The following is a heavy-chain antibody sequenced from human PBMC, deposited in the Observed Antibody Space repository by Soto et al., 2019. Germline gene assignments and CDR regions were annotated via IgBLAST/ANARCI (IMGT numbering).Heavy chain of an antibody. D-gene: IGHD6-19*01. CDR3: ARGRGSSSLTGEEQWLVRRSLGPALSFDY. V-gene: IGHV4-59*01. J-gene: IGHJ4*02. CDR2: IYYSGST. CDR1: GGSISSYY. Sequence: SSETLSLTCTVSGGSISSYYWSWIRQPPGKGLEWIGYIYYSGSTNYNPSLKSRVTISVDTSKNQFSLKLSSVTAADTAVYYCARGRGSSSLTGEEQWLVRRSLGPALSFDYWGQGTLVTVSS.